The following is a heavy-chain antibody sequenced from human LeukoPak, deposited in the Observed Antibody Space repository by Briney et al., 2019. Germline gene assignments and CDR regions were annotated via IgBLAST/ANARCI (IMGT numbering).Heavy chain of an antibody. CDR1: GYTFSSYD. CDR2: ISADNGNT. J-gene: IGHJ4*02. CDR3: ARLEKSSAWPGKGTYFTY. Sequence: ASVKVSCKASGYTFSSYDISWVRQAPGEGLEWMGWISADNGNTNHAQNLQGRVTMTTDTSTSTAYMELRSLRSDDTAVYYCARLEKSSAWPGKGTYFTYWAREPWSPSPQ. D-gene: IGHD6-19*01. V-gene: IGHV1-18*01.